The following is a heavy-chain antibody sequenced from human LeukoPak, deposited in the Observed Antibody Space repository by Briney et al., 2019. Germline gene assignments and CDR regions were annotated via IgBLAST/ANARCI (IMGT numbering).Heavy chain of an antibody. CDR1: EFSVGSNY. D-gene: IGHD1-26*01. Sequence: GGSLRLSCAASEFSVGSNYMTWVRQAPGKGLEWVSLIYSGGSTYYADSVKGRFTISRDNSKNTLYLQMNSLRAEDTAVYYCAREDGSYYGYWGQGTLVTVSS. CDR3: AREDGSYYGY. J-gene: IGHJ4*02. V-gene: IGHV3-66*01. CDR2: IYSGGST.